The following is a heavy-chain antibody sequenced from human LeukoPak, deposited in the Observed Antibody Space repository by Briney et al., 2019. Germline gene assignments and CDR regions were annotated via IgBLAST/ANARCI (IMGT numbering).Heavy chain of an antibody. V-gene: IGHV3-23*01. Sequence: PGGSLRLSCAASGFTFSSYAMSWVRQAPGKGLEWVSAISGSGGSTYYADSVKGRFTISRDNSKNTLYLQMNSLRAEDTAVYYCARKEWLLGMPDYWGQGTLVTVSS. CDR3: ARKEWLLGMPDY. J-gene: IGHJ4*02. D-gene: IGHD3-3*01. CDR2: ISGSGGST. CDR1: GFTFSSYA.